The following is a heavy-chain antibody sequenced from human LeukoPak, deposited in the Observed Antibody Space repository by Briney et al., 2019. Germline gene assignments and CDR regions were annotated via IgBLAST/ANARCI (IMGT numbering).Heavy chain of an antibody. CDR2: MSSGSSYI. V-gene: IGHV3-21*01. J-gene: IGHJ6*03. D-gene: IGHD5-12*01. CDR3: ACTSGYDFSSYYYYYMDV. Sequence: PGGSLRLSCAASGFTFSSYSMNWVRQAPGKGLEWVSSMSSGSSYIYYADSVKGRFTISRDNAKNSLYLQMNSLSAEDTAVYYCACTSGYDFSSYYYYYMDVWGKGTTVTVAS. CDR1: GFTFSSYS.